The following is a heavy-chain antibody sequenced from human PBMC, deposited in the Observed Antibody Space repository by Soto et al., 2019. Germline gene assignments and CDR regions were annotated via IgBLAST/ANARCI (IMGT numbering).Heavy chain of an antibody. CDR1: GFTFSSYG. Sequence: GSLRLSCAASGFTFSSYGMHWVRQAPGKGLEWVAVISYDGSNKYYADSVKGRFTISRDNSKNTLYLQMNSLRAEDTAVYYCAKDRTGTIDYWGQGTLVTVSS. V-gene: IGHV3-30*18. J-gene: IGHJ4*02. CDR3: AKDRTGTIDY. CDR2: ISYDGSNK. D-gene: IGHD1-1*01.